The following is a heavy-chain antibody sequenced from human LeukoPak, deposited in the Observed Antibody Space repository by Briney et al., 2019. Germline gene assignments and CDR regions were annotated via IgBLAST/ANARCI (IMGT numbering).Heavy chain of an antibody. CDR3: ARDALGGRTKFDS. CDR2: INGDGSRI. CDR1: GFTSSSHW. V-gene: IGHV3-74*01. D-gene: IGHD3-16*01. J-gene: IGHJ4*01. Sequence: GGSQRLSCVASGFTSSSHWMHWVRQVPGKGRMWVSRINGDGSRIHYGDSVKGRFTISRDNAKNTLYLQMTSLRGDDTAIYFCARDALGGRTKFDSWGHGSLVTVSS.